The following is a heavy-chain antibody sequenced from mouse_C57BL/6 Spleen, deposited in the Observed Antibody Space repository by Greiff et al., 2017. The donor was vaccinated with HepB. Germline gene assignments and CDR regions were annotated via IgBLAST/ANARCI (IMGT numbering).Heavy chain of an antibody. D-gene: IGHD1-1*01. V-gene: IGHV5-4*01. Sequence: EVQGVESGGGLVKPGGSLKLSCAASGFTFSSYAMSWVRQTPEKRLEWVATISDGGSYTYYPDNVKGRFTISRDTAKHNLYLQMSHLKSEDTAMYYWERDRPLSTRCAYWGQGTLVTVSA. J-gene: IGHJ3*01. CDR3: ERDRPLSTRCAY. CDR2: ISDGGSYT. CDR1: GFTFSSYA.